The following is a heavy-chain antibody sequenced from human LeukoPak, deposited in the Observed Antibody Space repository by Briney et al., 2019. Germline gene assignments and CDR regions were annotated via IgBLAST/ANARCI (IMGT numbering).Heavy chain of an antibody. V-gene: IGHV3-23*01. CDR2: ISGSGGST. CDR3: AKDQDVGSTSCCHDAFDI. D-gene: IGHD2-2*01. Sequence: GSLRLSCAASGFTFSSYAMSWVRQAPGKGLEWVSAISGSGGSTYYADSVKGRFTISRDNPKNTLYLQMNSLRAEDTAVYYCAKDQDVGSTSCCHDAFDIWGQGTMVTVSS. CDR1: GFTFSSYA. J-gene: IGHJ3*02.